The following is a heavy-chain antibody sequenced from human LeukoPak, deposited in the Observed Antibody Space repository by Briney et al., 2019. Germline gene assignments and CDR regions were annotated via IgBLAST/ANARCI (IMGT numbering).Heavy chain of an antibody. V-gene: IGHV3-11*04. CDR2: ISSGSGSTI. Sequence: GGSLRLSCAASGFTFSDYYMSWIRQAPGKGLEWVSYISSGSGSTIYYADSVEGRFTICRDNAKNSLYLQMNRLRAEDTAVYYCARSWVPPFDIWGQGTMVTVSS. CDR1: GFTFSDYY. D-gene: IGHD1-1*01. J-gene: IGHJ3*02. CDR3: ARSWVPPFDI.